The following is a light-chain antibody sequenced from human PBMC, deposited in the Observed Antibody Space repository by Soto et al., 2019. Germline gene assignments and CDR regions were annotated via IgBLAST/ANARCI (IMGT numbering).Light chain of an antibody. J-gene: IGKJ1*01. CDR2: AAS. V-gene: IGKV1-39*01. CDR3: QQSYSTPRT. Sequence: DIQMTQSPSSLTASVGDRVTITCRASHGISSYLNWYQQKPGKAPKLLIYAASSLQSGVPSRFSGSGSGTDFTLTISSQLPEDFATYYCQQSYSTPRTFGQGTKVEIK. CDR1: HGISSY.